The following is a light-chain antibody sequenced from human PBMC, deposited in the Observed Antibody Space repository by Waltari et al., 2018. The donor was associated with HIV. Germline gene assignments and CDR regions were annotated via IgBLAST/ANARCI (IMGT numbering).Light chain of an antibody. V-gene: IGLV2-14*01. Sequence: QSALTQPASVSGSPGQSITISCAGTSAHLGPNNYVPWYQQHPGKAPKLMIYEVTDRPSGVSNRFSGSKSGNTASLTISGLQAEDEADYYCSSYTTSSTVVFGGGTKLTVL. J-gene: IGLJ2*01. CDR1: SAHLGPNNY. CDR2: EVT. CDR3: SSYTTSSTVV.